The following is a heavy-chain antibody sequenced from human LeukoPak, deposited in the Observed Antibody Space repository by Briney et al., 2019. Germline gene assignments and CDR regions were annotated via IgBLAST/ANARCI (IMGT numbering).Heavy chain of an antibody. CDR2: ISGSGGST. J-gene: IGHJ4*02. V-gene: IGHV3-23*01. CDR3: AKESWWPGYCSSTSCSFDY. D-gene: IGHD2-2*01. CDR1: GFTFSSYA. Sequence: GGSLRLSCAASGFTFSSYAMSWVRQAPGKGLEWVSAISGSGGSTYYADSVKGRFTISRDNSKNTLYLQMNSLRAEDTAVYYCAKESWWPGYCSSTSCSFDYWGQGTLVTVSS.